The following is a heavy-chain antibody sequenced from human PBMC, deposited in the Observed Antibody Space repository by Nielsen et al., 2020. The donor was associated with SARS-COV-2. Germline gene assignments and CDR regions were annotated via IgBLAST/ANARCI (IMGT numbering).Heavy chain of an antibody. Sequence: SCAASGFTFSSYGMHWVRQAPGKGLEWVAVISYDGSNKYYADSVKGRFTISRDNSKNTLYLQMNSLRAEDTAVYYCARDNPGRYFDYWGQGTLVTVSP. CDR3: ARDNPGRYFDY. V-gene: IGHV3-30*03. CDR1: GFTFSSYG. J-gene: IGHJ4*02. CDR2: ISYDGSNK. D-gene: IGHD3-10*01.